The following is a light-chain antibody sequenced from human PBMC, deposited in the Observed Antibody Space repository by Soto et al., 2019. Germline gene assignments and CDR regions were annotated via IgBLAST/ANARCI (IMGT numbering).Light chain of an antibody. CDR2: DAS. CDR3: QQYNSYST. CDR1: QSISSW. J-gene: IGKJ1*01. V-gene: IGKV1-5*01. Sequence: DIQMTQSPSTLSASVGDRVTITCRASQSISSWLAWFQQKPGKAPKLLMYDASSLESGVPSRFSGSGSGTEFTLTISSLQPDDFATYYCQQYNSYSTFGQGNKVDIK.